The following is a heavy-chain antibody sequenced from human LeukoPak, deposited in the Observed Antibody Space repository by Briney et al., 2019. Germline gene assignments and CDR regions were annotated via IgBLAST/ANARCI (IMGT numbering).Heavy chain of an antibody. CDR3: AKRLIEDILPLPFDI. V-gene: IGHV3-23*01. Sequence: GGSLRLSCATSGFTFSSYAMTWVRQAPGKGLEWVSHISDSGDSTYYADSVRGRFTISRDNSKNTLYLQMNSLRAEDTAVYYCAKRLIEDILPLPFDIWGQGTMVTVSS. CDR1: GFTFSSYA. CDR2: ISDSGDST. J-gene: IGHJ3*02. D-gene: IGHD3-3*02.